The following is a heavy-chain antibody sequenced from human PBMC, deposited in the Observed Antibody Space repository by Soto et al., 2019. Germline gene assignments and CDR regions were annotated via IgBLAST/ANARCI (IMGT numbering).Heavy chain of an antibody. CDR2: IKQDGSEK. Sequence: HPGGSLRLSCAASGFTFSSYWMSWVRQAPGKGLEWVANIKQDGSEKYYVDSVKGRFTISRDNAKNSLYLQMNSLRAEDTAVYYCASGRWEREDVYYYYDSSGSEIGDHFDYWGQGTLVTVSS. V-gene: IGHV3-7*01. CDR3: ASGRWEREDVYYYYDSSGSEIGDHFDY. J-gene: IGHJ4*02. D-gene: IGHD3-22*01. CDR1: GFTFSSYW.